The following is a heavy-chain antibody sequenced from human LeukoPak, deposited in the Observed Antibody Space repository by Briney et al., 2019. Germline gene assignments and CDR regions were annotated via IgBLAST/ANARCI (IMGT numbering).Heavy chain of an antibody. V-gene: IGHV3-30*18. CDR1: GFTFSSYG. J-gene: IGHJ5*02. CDR3: AKDAEGNDWFDP. Sequence: GGSLRLSCAASGFTFSSYGMHWVRQAPGKGLEWVAVISYDGSNKYYADSVKGRFTISRDNSKNTLYLQMNSLRAEDTAVYYCAKDAEGNDWFDPWGQGTLVTVSS. CDR2: ISYDGSNK.